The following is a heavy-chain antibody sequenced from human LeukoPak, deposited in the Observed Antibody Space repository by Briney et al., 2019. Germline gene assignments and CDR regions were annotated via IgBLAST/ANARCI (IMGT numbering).Heavy chain of an antibody. Sequence: ASVKGSCKASGYTFTSYYMHWVRQAPGQGLEWMGIINPSGGSTSYAQKFQGRVTMTRDTSTSTVYMELSSLRSEDTAVYYCARDSVDGLFDYWGQGTLVTVSS. CDR1: GYTFTSYY. CDR3: ARDSVDGLFDY. J-gene: IGHJ4*02. D-gene: IGHD3-9*01. V-gene: IGHV1-46*01. CDR2: INPSGGST.